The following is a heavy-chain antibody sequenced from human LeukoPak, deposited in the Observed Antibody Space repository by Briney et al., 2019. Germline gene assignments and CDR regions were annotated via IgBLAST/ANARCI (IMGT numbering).Heavy chain of an antibody. J-gene: IGHJ6*02. Sequence: PGGSLRLSCAASGFTFSDYWMNWVRQAPGKGLEWVAIIKQDGSEKLYVDSVKGRFTISRDNAKNSLYLQMNSLRVDDMAVYYCASSRDSHDYSGGRCSYYYHYLGMDVWGQGTTVIVSS. V-gene: IGHV3-7*03. D-gene: IGHD2-15*01. CDR2: IKQDGSEK. CDR3: ASSRDSHDYSGGRCSYYYHYLGMDV. CDR1: GFTFSDYW.